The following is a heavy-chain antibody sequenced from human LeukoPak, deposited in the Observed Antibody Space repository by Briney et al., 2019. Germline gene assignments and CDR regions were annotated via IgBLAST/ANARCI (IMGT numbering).Heavy chain of an antibody. CDR3: ARDGATSYYYGMDV. CDR1: GFTFSSYS. J-gene: IGHJ6*02. Sequence: GGSLRLSCAASGFTFSSYSMNWVRQAPGKGLEWVSSISSSSSHIYYADSVKGRFTISRDNAKNSLYLQMNSLRAEDTAVYYCARDGATSYYYGMDVWGQGTTVTVSS. CDR2: ISSSSSHI. D-gene: IGHD1-26*01. V-gene: IGHV3-21*01.